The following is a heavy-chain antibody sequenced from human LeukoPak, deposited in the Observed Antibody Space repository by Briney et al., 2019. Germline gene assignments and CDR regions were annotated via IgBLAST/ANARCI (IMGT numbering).Heavy chain of an antibody. CDR3: ARGDLEAGISDY. V-gene: IGHV4-31*03. D-gene: IGHD1-1*01. CDR1: GGSISSGGYY. J-gene: IGHJ4*02. CDR2: IYYSGST. Sequence: ASQTLSLTCTVSGGSISSGGYYWSWIRQHPGKGLEWIGYIYYSGSTNYNPSLKSRVTISVDTSKNQFSLKLSSVTAADTAVYYCARGDLEAGISDYWGQGTLVTVSS.